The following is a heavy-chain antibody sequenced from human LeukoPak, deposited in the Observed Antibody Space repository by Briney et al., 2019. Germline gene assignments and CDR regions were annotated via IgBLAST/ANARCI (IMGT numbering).Heavy chain of an antibody. CDR1: GFTFSSYA. D-gene: IGHD2-15*01. CDR2: ISGSGGST. J-gene: IGHJ4*02. V-gene: IGHV3-23*01. Sequence: GRSLRLSCAASGFTFSSYAMSWVRQAPGRGLEWVSAISGSGGSTYYADSVKGRFTISRDNSKNTLYLQMNRLRAEDTAVYYCAKDGTAVVVVVAATLYYFDYWGQGTLVTVSS. CDR3: AKDGTAVVVVVAATLYYFDY.